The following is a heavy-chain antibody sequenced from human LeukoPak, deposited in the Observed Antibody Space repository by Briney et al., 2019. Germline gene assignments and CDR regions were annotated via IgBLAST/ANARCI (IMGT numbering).Heavy chain of an antibody. J-gene: IGHJ3*02. V-gene: IGHV3-74*01. CDR1: GFTFSSYA. CDR2: INSDGINT. Sequence: GGSLRLSCAASGFTFSSYAMNWVRQAPGKGLVWVSRINSDGINTSYADSVKGRFTISRDNAKNTLNLQMNSLRAEDTAVYYCARDRGRRGITMRSDAFDIWGQGTMVTVSS. D-gene: IGHD3-22*01. CDR3: ARDRGRRGITMRSDAFDI.